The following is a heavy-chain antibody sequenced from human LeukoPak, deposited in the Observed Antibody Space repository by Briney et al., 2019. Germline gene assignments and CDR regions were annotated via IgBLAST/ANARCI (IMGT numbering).Heavy chain of an antibody. Sequence: GGSLRHSCVASGFSFSTYEMNWVRQAPGKGLEWVAYISTSGSSVYYADSLKGRFTVSRDNAKSSLFLQVDSLTVADTAVYNCTRVGPEVTTGYFDYWGQGTLVAVSS. CDR3: TRVGPEVTTGYFDY. CDR1: GFSFSTYE. CDR2: ISTSGSSV. V-gene: IGHV3-48*03. D-gene: IGHD2-21*02. J-gene: IGHJ4*02.